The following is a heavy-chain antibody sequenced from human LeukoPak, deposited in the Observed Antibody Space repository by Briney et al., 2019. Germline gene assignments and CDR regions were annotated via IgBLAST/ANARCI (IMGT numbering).Heavy chain of an antibody. J-gene: IGHJ6*03. CDR3: ASSTMVRGYYYYFYMDV. CDR1: GGSISSGSYY. Sequence: SQTLSLTCTVSGGSISSGSYYWSWIRQPAGKGLEWIGRIYTSGSSNYNPSLKSRVTISVDTSKNQFSLKLSSVTAADTAVYHCASSTMVRGYYYYFYMDVWGKGTTVTVSS. V-gene: IGHV4-61*02. CDR2: IYTSGSS. D-gene: IGHD3-10*01.